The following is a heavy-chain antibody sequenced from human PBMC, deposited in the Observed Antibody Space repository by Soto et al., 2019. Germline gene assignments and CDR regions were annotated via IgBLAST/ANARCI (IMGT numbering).Heavy chain of an antibody. CDR3: ARDPKTSGGQHWAFNYFDS. CDR2: ISYGGDNK. Sequence: QVQLVESGGGVVQPGRSLRLSCAASGFIFSDYAMHWVRQAPGKGLEWVAVISYGGDNKYYADSVRGRFAISRDNSKSTLYLQVDSLRPEDAAVYYCARDPKTSGGQHWAFNYFDSWGQGTLVTVSS. V-gene: IGHV3-30*09. CDR1: GFIFSDYA. D-gene: IGHD7-27*01. J-gene: IGHJ4*02.